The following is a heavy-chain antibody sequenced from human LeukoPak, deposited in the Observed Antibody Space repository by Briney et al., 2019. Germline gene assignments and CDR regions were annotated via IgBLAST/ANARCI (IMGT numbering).Heavy chain of an antibody. V-gene: IGHV3-48*03. CDR3: ARDTVNGPFVISLDL. D-gene: IGHD2-8*01. CDR2: INSADNVE. CDR1: GFSLRSSE. Sequence: PGGSLRLSCAASGFSLRSSEMNWVRQAPGKGPEWVAHINSADNVEYYTDSVRGRFTMSRDNAKGLLYLQMNSLRDEDTAVYYCARDTVNGPFVISLDLWGQGVLVTVSS. J-gene: IGHJ5*02.